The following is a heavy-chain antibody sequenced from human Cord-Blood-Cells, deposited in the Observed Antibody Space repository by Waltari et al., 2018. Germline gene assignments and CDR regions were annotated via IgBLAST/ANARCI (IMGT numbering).Heavy chain of an antibody. CDR2: INHSGST. D-gene: IGHD3-22*01. V-gene: IGHV4-34*01. Sequence: QVQLQQWGAGLLKPSETLSLTCAVYGGSFSGYYWSWIRQPPGKGLEWIGEINHSGSTNYNPSLKSRVTISVDTSKNQFSLKLSSVTAADTAVYYCARGQYYDSSGYYYYFDYWGQGTLVTVSS. J-gene: IGHJ4*02. CDR1: GGSFSGYY. CDR3: ARGQYYDSSGYYYYFDY.